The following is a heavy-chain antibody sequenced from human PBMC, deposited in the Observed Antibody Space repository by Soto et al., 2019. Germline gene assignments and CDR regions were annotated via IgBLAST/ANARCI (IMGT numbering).Heavy chain of an antibody. CDR1: GVSFSNYG. J-gene: IGHJ5*02. CDR2: ISNDGTNQ. D-gene: IGHD3-3*01. CDR3: AKALRNYDFWSGPWFDP. Sequence: GGSLRLSCAASGVSFSNYGMHWVRQAPGKGLEWVAVISNDGTNQYYADSVKGRFTISRHNSNNTLYLQMNSLRTEDTAFYYCAKALRNYDFWSGPWFDPWGQGTLVTVSS. V-gene: IGHV3-30*18.